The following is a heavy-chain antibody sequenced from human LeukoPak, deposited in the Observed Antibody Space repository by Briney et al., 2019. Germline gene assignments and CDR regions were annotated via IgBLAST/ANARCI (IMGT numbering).Heavy chain of an antibody. J-gene: IGHJ3*02. Sequence: PGGSLRLSCAASGFTFSSYAMSWVRQAPGKGPEWVSAISGSGGSTYYADSVKGRFTISRDNSKNTLYLQMNSLRAEDTAVYYCAKGRIVVVPAATVVDAFDIWGQGTMVTVSS. D-gene: IGHD2-2*01. CDR2: ISGSGGST. V-gene: IGHV3-23*01. CDR3: AKGRIVVVPAATVVDAFDI. CDR1: GFTFSSYA.